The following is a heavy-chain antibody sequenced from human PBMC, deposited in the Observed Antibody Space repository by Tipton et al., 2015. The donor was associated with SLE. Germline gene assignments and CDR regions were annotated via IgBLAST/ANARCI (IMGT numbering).Heavy chain of an antibody. CDR3: ARGDYDYIWGSYRYGFDI. Sequence: QLVQSGAEVKKPGASVKVSCKASGYTFISYGISWVRQAPGQGLEWIGWISAYNGNTKYAQKYQDRVTMTTDTPTSTAYMELRSLRSDGTAVYYCARGDYDYIWGSYRYGFDIGGQGTMVTVPS. D-gene: IGHD3-16*02. J-gene: IGHJ3*02. V-gene: IGHV1-18*01. CDR2: ISAYNGNT. CDR1: GYTFISYG.